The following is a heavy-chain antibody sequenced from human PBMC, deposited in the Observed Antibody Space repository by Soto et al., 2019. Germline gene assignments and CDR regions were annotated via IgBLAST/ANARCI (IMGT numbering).Heavy chain of an antibody. CDR3: ARDASYYYDSSGYLDY. J-gene: IGHJ4*02. Sequence: SETLSLTCAVSGGSISSSNWWSWVRQPPGKGLEWIGEIYHSGSTNYNPSLKSRVTISVDKSKNQFSLKLSSVTAADTAVYYCARDASYYYDSSGYLDYWGQGTLVTVPQ. CDR2: IYHSGST. D-gene: IGHD3-22*01. V-gene: IGHV4-4*02. CDR1: GGSISSSNW.